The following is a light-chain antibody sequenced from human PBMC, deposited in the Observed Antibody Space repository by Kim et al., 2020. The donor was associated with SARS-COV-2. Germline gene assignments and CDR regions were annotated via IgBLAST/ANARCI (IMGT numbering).Light chain of an antibody. Sequence: SAGERATLSCRASQTISSDYLAWYQQKTGQPPKLLIYGTSNRATDIPDRFSGSGSGTDFALTIKRLEPEDIAVYYCQQFVTSPWTFGQGTKVDIK. CDR1: QTISSDY. J-gene: IGKJ1*01. V-gene: IGKV3-20*01. CDR2: GTS. CDR3: QQFVTSPWT.